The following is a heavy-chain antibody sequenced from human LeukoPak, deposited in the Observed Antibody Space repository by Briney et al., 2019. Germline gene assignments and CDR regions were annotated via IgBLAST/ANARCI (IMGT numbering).Heavy chain of an antibody. CDR2: IIPMLGTV. J-gene: IGHJ6*02. D-gene: IGHD1-26*01. V-gene: IGHV1-69*04. Sequence: EASVKVSCKASGTTFSSYAINWVRQAPGQGLEWMGRIIPMLGTVNYAQKFQGRVTIIADKFTSTAYMEVSSLRSEDTAAYYCARDQKVGATPYFGMDVWGQGTTVTVSS. CDR1: GTTFSSYA. CDR3: ARDQKVGATPYFGMDV.